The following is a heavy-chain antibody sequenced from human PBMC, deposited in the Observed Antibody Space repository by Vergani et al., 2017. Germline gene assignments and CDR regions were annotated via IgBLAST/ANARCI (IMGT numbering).Heavy chain of an antibody. Sequence: QVQLVESGGGVVQPVGSLRLSCAASGFSFSSFGMHWVRQAPGKGLELVTFIRYDGSNKYYADSVKGRFTISRDNSKNTVYLQMNSLRTGDTAVYYCAKDGLAYGSGSWYYWGRGTLVTVSS. D-gene: IGHD3-10*01. CDR1: GFSFSSFG. V-gene: IGHV3-30*02. CDR3: AKDGLAYGSGSWYY. CDR2: IRYDGSNK. J-gene: IGHJ4*02.